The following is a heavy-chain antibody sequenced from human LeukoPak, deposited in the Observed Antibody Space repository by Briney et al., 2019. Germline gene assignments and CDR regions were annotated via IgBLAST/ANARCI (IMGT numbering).Heavy chain of an antibody. J-gene: IGHJ4*02. CDR2: ISSSSSSI. Sequence: GGSLRLSCAASGFTFSSYSMNWVRQAPGKGLECVSSISSSSSSIYYADSVKGRFTISRDDAKNSLYLQMNSLRAEDTAVYYCARTATDTGEFDYWGQGTLVTVSS. D-gene: IGHD6-13*01. V-gene: IGHV3-21*01. CDR3: ARTATDTGEFDY. CDR1: GFTFSSYS.